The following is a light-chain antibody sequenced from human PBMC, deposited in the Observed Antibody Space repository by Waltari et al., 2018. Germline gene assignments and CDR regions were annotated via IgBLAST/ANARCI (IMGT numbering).Light chain of an antibody. J-gene: IGKJ1*01. Sequence: DIQMTHPPPPLSASVGDRVTIPCRASQSISTSLNWYQQKPGKAPKLLIFAASSLHSGVPSRFSGGGSGTDFTLTITSLQPEDFATYYCQQSFSTPGTFGRGTKVEIK. CDR2: AAS. CDR3: QQSFSTPGT. CDR1: QSISTS. V-gene: IGKV1-39*01.